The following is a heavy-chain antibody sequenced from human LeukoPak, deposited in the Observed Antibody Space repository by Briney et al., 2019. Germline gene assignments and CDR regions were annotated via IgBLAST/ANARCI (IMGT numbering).Heavy chain of an antibody. Sequence: GGSLRLSCAASGFSFGSYGLSWVRQAPGKGPQWVSYISGNGGTTHYADSVEGRFTISRDNAKNSLYLQMSSLRAEDTAVYYCARDLDSGNYFFAYWGQGTLVTVSS. V-gene: IGHV3-48*04. CDR2: ISGNGGTT. J-gene: IGHJ4*02. CDR3: ARDLDSGNYFFAY. D-gene: IGHD3-22*01. CDR1: GFSFGSYG.